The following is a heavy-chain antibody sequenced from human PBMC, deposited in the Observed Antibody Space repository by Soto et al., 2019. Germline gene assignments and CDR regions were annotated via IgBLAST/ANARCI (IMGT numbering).Heavy chain of an antibody. J-gene: IGHJ4*02. CDR1: GGSGGSFSRYY. D-gene: IGHD3-22*01. V-gene: IGHV4-59*08. CDR3: ARIYYDSVFDY. CDR2: IYYSGST. Sequence: SQTLSLTCGVYGGSGGSFSRYYWSWIRHPPGKGLEWIGYIYYSGSTNYNPPLTSRVTISVDTSKNQFSLKLSSVTAADTAVYYCARIYYDSVFDYWGQGTLVTVS.